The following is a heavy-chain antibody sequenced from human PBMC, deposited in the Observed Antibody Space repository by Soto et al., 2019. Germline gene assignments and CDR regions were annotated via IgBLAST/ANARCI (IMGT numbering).Heavy chain of an antibody. Sequence: SETLSLTCTVSGGSISSGGYYWSWIRQHPGKGLEWIGYIYYSGSTYYNQSLKSRVTISVDTSKNQFSLKLSSVTAADSVVYYCARDKITGLFDYWGQGTLVTVSS. CDR2: IYYSGST. J-gene: IGHJ4*02. V-gene: IGHV4-31*03. CDR1: GGSISSGGYY. CDR3: ARDKITGLFDY. D-gene: IGHD2-8*02.